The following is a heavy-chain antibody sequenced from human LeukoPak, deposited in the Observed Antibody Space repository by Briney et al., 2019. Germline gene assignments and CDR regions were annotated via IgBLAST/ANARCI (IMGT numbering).Heavy chain of an antibody. D-gene: IGHD5-24*01. V-gene: IGHV1-69*13. Sequence: GASVNVSCKASGGTFSSYAISWVRQAPGQGLEWMGGIIPIFGTANYAQKFQGRVTITADESTSTAYMELSSLRSEDTAVYYCAREELATIMTPYYFDYWGQGTLVTVSS. J-gene: IGHJ4*02. CDR1: GGTFSSYA. CDR3: AREELATIMTPYYFDY. CDR2: IIPIFGTA.